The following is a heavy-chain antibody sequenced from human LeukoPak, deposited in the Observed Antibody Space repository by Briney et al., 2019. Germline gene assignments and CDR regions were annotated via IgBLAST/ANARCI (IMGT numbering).Heavy chain of an antibody. CDR1: GYTLTELS. CDR2: FDPEDGET. CDR3: ATASDDFWSEILGY. J-gene: IGHJ4*02. Sequence: GASVKVSCKVSGYTLTELSMHWVRQAPGKGLEWMGGFDPEDGETIYAQKFQGRVTMTEDTSTDTAYMELSSLRSEDTAVYYCATASDDFWSEILGYWGQGTLVTVSS. D-gene: IGHD3-3*01. V-gene: IGHV1-24*01.